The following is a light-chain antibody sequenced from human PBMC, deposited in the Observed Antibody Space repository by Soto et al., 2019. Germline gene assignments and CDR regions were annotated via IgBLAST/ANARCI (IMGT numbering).Light chain of an antibody. Sequence: EIVLTQSPGILTLSPGERVTLSCRASQSVRSSYLAWYQQKPGQAPRLLIYGASSRATGIPDRFSGSGSGTDLTLTISRLEPQDFAVYYCQQYGSSPRTXGQGTKVDIK. CDR3: QQYGSSPRT. CDR2: GAS. J-gene: IGKJ1*01. V-gene: IGKV3-20*01. CDR1: QSVRSSY.